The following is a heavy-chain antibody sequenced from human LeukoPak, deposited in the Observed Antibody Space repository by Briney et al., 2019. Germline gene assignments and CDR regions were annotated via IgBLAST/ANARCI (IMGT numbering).Heavy chain of an antibody. CDR3: AKEVHDYGDYVGYYYGMDV. Sequence: GGSLRLSCAASGFTFNNYAMHWVRQAPGKGLEWVAVISYDGSNKYYADSVEGRFTISRDNSKNTLYLQMNSLRAEDTAVYYCAKEVHDYGDYVGYYYGMDVWGQGTTVTVSS. CDR2: ISYDGSNK. J-gene: IGHJ6*02. V-gene: IGHV3-30-3*01. D-gene: IGHD4-17*01. CDR1: GFTFNNYA.